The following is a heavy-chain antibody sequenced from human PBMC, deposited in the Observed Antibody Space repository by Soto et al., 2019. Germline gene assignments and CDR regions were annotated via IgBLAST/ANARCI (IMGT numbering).Heavy chain of an antibody. CDR2: IIPIFGTA. J-gene: IGHJ4*02. CDR1: GGTFSSYA. CDR3: ARGSVGEDYGSGSYYG. D-gene: IGHD3-10*01. Sequence: QVQLVQSGAEVKKPGSSVKVSCKASGGTFSSYAISWVRQAPGQGLEWMGGIIPIFGTANYSQKFQGRVTITADESTSTAYMELSSLRSEDTAVYYCARGSVGEDYGSGSYYGWGQGTLVTVSS. V-gene: IGHV1-69*01.